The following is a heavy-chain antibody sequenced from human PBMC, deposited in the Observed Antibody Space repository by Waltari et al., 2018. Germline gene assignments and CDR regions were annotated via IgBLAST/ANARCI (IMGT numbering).Heavy chain of an antibody. CDR1: GFSFINYA. CDR2: INQDGSEK. D-gene: IGHD3-3*01. J-gene: IGHJ4*02. CDR3: AREALYDFWSGYPDY. V-gene: IGHV3-7*01. Sequence: EVQLVESGGGLVQPGGSLRLSCATSGFSFINYAMNWVRQAPGKGVGWGGYINQDGSEKYYVDSVKGRFTISRENAKNSLYLQMNNLRAEDTAVYYCAREALYDFWSGYPDYWGQGTMVTVSS.